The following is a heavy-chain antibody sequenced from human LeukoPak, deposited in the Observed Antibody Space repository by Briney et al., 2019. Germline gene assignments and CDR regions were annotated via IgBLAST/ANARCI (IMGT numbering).Heavy chain of an antibody. D-gene: IGHD6-19*01. J-gene: IGHJ4*02. Sequence: ASVKVSCKASGHTFTSYYMHWVRQAPGQGLEWMGIINPSGGSTSYAQKFQGRVTMTRDTSTSTVYMELSSLRSEDTAVYYCARDLEVRVNIAVAADYWGQGTLVTVSS. CDR3: ARDLEVRVNIAVAADY. V-gene: IGHV1-46*01. CDR1: GHTFTSYY. CDR2: INPSGGST.